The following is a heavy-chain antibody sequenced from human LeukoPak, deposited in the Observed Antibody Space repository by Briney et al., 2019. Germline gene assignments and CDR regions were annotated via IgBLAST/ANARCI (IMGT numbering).Heavy chain of an antibody. CDR3: ARRRIPVAQNDAFDI. J-gene: IGHJ3*02. V-gene: IGHV3-30*04. CDR1: GFTFSSYA. Sequence: GRSLRLSCAASGFTFSSYAMHWVRQAPGKGLEWLAVISSDGNNKYYTDSVKGRFTISRDNSKNTLYLQMNSLRTEDSAVYYCARRRIPVAQNDAFDIWGQGTMVTISS. D-gene: IGHD6-19*01. CDR2: ISSDGNNK.